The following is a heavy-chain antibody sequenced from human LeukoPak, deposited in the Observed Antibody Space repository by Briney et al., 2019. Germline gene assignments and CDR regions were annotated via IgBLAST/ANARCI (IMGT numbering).Heavy chain of an antibody. Sequence: ASVKVSCKASGYTFTGYYMHWVRQAPGQGLEWMGWINPNSGGTNYAQKFQGRVTMTRDTSISTAYMELSRLRSDDTAVYYCARVKIAAPPGSDYYYYYMDVWGKGTTATVSS. CDR1: GYTFTGYY. J-gene: IGHJ6*03. CDR2: INPNSGGT. V-gene: IGHV1-2*02. CDR3: ARVKIAAPPGSDYYYYYMDV. D-gene: IGHD6-6*01.